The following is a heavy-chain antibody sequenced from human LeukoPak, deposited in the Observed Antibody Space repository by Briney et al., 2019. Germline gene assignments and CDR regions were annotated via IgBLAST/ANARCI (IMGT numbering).Heavy chain of an antibody. CDR3: AREVRGYYSDY. CDR1: GFTVTSNY. D-gene: IGHD5-12*01. V-gene: IGHV3-53*01. CDR2: ISSGGNT. Sequence: PGGSLRLSCAASGFTVTSNYMTWVRQAPGKGLAWVSVISSGGNTYYADSVKGRFTISRDNSKNTVYLQMSGLRAEDTAVYYCAREVRGYYSDYWGQGTLVTASS. J-gene: IGHJ4*02.